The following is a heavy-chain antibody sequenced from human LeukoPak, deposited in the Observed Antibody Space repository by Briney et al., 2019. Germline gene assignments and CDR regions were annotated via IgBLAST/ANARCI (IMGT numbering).Heavy chain of an antibody. V-gene: IGHV3-9*01. D-gene: IGHD5-18*01. CDR3: AREVPGYSYGF. J-gene: IGHJ4*02. Sequence: GGSLRLSCVASGFFFDDYGMHWVRQVPGKGLEWVSGISWQSRTRKYADSVKGRFTISRDNAKNSLYLQMNSLRAEDTAVYYCAREVPGYSYGFGGQGTLVTVSS. CDR1: GFFFDDYG. CDR2: ISWQSRTR.